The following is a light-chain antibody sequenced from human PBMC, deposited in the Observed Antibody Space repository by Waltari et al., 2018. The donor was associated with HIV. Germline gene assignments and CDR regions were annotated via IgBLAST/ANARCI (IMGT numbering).Light chain of an antibody. J-gene: IGLJ1*01. Sequence: QSALTQPASVSGSPGQSITISCTGTSSDVGGYKYVSWYQQHPGKAPKLMIYDVSNRPLGVSTRFSGSKSGNTASLTISGLRAEDEADYFCSSYTSSRTPYYVLGTGTEVTVL. CDR3: SSYTSSRTPYYV. V-gene: IGLV2-14*01. CDR2: DVS. CDR1: SSDVGGYKY.